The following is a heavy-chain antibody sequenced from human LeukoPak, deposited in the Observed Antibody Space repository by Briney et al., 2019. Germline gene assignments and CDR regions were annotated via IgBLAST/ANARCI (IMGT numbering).Heavy chain of an antibody. CDR3: ARDFAGYNDH. D-gene: IGHD5-24*01. CDR2: IHSDGSST. CDR1: GFTFSSNW. J-gene: IGHJ4*02. V-gene: IGHV3-74*01. Sequence: GGSLRLSCAASGFTFSSNWMHWVRQAPGKGLVWVSRIHSDGSSTSYADSVKGRLTISRDNAKNTLYMQMNSLRAEDTAVYFCARDFAGYNDHWGQGNLVTVSS.